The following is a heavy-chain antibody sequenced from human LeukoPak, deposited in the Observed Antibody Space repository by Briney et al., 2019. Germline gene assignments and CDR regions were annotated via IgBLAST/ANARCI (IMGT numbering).Heavy chain of an antibody. CDR3: ARERSPFDY. Sequence: PSETLSLTCTVSDYSISSGYYWGWIRQSPRKGLEWIGSINHSGTTYYNPSLKSRLTISVDTSKNQFSLKLSSVTAADTAVYYCARERSPFDYWGQGALVTVSS. CDR2: INHSGTT. V-gene: IGHV4-38-2*02. J-gene: IGHJ4*02. D-gene: IGHD3-10*01. CDR1: DYSISSGYY.